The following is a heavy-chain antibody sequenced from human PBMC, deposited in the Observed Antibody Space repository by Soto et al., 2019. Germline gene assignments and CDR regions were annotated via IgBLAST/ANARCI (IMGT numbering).Heavy chain of an antibody. J-gene: IGHJ1*01. CDR2: IIPIFGTA. D-gene: IGHD3-22*01. V-gene: IGHV1-69*13. CDR3: ARGSGPISSGYQANFQH. Sequence: GASVKVSCKASGGTFSSYAISWVRQAPGQGLEWMGGIIPIFGTANYAQKFQGRVTTTADESTSTAYMELSSLRSEDTALYYCARGSGPISSGYQANFQHWGQGTLVTVSS. CDR1: GGTFSSYA.